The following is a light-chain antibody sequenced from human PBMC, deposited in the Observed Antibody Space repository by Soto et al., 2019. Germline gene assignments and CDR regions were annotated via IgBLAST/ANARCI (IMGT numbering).Light chain of an antibody. Sequence: GDRVTITCRATQDISHYLAWYQQKPGKVPELLIYAASTLQPGVPSRFSGSGSGTEFTLSIRGLQPDDVATYYCQRYYSAPLTFGGGTRVEI. CDR2: AAS. J-gene: IGKJ4*01. CDR1: QDISHY. CDR3: QRYYSAPLT. V-gene: IGKV1-27*01.